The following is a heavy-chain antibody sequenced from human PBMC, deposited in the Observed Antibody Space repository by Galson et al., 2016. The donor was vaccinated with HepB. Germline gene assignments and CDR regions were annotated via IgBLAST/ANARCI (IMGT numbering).Heavy chain of an antibody. V-gene: IGHV3-48*02. CDR3: ARHPAVNIILHH. CDR1: GFTFNSSG. D-gene: IGHD2/OR15-2a*01. J-gene: IGHJ1*01. CDR2: ISCLTANM. Sequence: SLRLSCAASGFTFNSSGMNWVRQAPGMGLEWISSISCLTANMHYADSVKGRFTISRDNARNALYLQMNSLRDEDMAVYYCARHPAVNIILHHWGQGTLVTVSS.